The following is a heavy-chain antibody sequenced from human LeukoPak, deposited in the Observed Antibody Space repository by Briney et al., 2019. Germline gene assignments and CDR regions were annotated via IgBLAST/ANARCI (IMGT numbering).Heavy chain of an antibody. Sequence: SETLSLTCAVYGGSFSGYYWSWIRQPPGKGLEWIGEINHSGSTNYNPSLKSRVTISVDTSKNQLSLKLSSVTAADTAVYYCARRNTIFGVVIDFDYWGQGTLVTVSS. V-gene: IGHV4-34*01. CDR2: INHSGST. J-gene: IGHJ4*02. D-gene: IGHD3-3*01. CDR1: GGSFSGYY. CDR3: ARRNTIFGVVIDFDY.